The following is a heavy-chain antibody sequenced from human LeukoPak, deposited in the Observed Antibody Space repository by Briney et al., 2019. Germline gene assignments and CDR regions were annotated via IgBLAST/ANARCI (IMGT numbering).Heavy chain of an antibody. J-gene: IGHJ3*02. CDR1: GYIFTGYY. CDR3: ARRFYDSSGRRDAFDI. V-gene: IGHV1-2*02. CDR2: INPNSGST. D-gene: IGHD3-22*01. Sequence: ASVKVSCKASGYIFTGYYMHWVRQAPGQGLEWMGWINPNSGSTNYAQKFQGRVTITRDTSISTAYMALSGLASDDTALYYCARRFYDSSGRRDAFDIWGQGTMVTVPS.